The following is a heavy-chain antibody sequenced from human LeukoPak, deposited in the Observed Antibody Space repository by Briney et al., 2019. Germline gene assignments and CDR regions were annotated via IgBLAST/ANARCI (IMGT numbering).Heavy chain of an antibody. Sequence: GGSLRLSCTASGFTFGDYGMSWVRQAPGKGLEWVGFIRSKAYGGTTEYAASVKGRFTISRDDSKSIAYLQMNNLKTEDTAVYYCTRMGSGSTWFLDYWGQGTLVTVSS. CDR3: TRMGSGSTWFLDY. V-gene: IGHV3-49*04. CDR1: GFTFGDYG. D-gene: IGHD6-13*01. J-gene: IGHJ4*02. CDR2: IRSKAYGGTT.